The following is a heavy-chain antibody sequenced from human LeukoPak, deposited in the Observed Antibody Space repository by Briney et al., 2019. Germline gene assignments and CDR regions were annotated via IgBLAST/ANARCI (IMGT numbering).Heavy chain of an antibody. CDR2: IYYSGST. Sequence: ETLSLTCTGAGVTISSYDWSWIRHPPGKGLEWLGYIYYSGSTNYTPSLESRLSISVDTSKNQFSLKLSSVPAADTAVYYCARYISSWNANVFDYWGQGTLVTVSS. CDR1: GVTISSYD. J-gene: IGHJ4*02. CDR3: ARYISSWNANVFDY. D-gene: IGHD6-13*01. V-gene: IGHV4-59*08.